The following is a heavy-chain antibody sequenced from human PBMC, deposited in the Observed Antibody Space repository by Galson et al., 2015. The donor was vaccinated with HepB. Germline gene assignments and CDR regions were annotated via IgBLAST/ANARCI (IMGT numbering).Heavy chain of an antibody. Sequence: QSGAEVKKPGESLKISCKGSGYSFTSYWIGWVRQMPGKGLEWMGTIYPGDSDTRYSPSFQGQVTISADKSISTAYLQWSSLKASDTAMYYCARHDPFGDFWSGYFNYYYMDVWGKGTTVTVSS. J-gene: IGHJ6*03. CDR1: GYSFTSYW. CDR3: ARHDPFGDFWSGYFNYYYMDV. V-gene: IGHV5-51*01. CDR2: IYPGDSDT. D-gene: IGHD3-3*01.